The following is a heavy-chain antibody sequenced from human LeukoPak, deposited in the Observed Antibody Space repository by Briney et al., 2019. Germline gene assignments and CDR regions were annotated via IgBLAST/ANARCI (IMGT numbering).Heavy chain of an antibody. Sequence: PSQTLSLTCTVSGGSLSSYYWRWIRQPPGKGLEWTGYIYSSGSTNYNPSLKSRVTISVDTSKNQFSLKLTSVTAADTAVYYCARRIVVVPAAMGYFDCWGQGTLFTVSS. V-gene: IGHV4-59*08. CDR1: GGSLSSYY. J-gene: IGHJ4*02. CDR2: IYSSGST. D-gene: IGHD2-2*01. CDR3: ARRIVVVPAAMGYFDC.